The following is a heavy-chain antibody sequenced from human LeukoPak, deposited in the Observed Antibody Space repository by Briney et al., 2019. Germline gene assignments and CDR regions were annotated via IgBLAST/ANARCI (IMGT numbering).Heavy chain of an antibody. CDR3: AREGFLEWLLVKVSSYMDV. CDR1: GFTFSNSA. V-gene: IGHV3-21*01. J-gene: IGHJ6*03. D-gene: IGHD3-3*01. Sequence: GGSLRLSCAASGFTFSNSAMSWVRQAPGKGLEWVSSISTSSSYIYYADSVKGRFTISRDNAKNSLYLQMNSLRAEDTAVYYCAREGFLEWLLVKVSSYMDVWGKGTTVTVSS. CDR2: ISTSSSYI.